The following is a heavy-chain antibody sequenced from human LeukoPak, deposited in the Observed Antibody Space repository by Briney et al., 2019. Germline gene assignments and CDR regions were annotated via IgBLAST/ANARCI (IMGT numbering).Heavy chain of an antibody. CDR2: IIPIFGTA. Sequence: SVKVSCKASGGTFSSYAISWVRQAPGQGLEWMGGIIPIFGTANYAQKFQGRVTITTDESTSTAYMELSSLRSEDTAVYHCASRSYDSSGSNDYWGQGTLVTVSS. V-gene: IGHV1-69*05. CDR3: ASRSYDSSGSNDY. CDR1: GGTFSSYA. D-gene: IGHD3-22*01. J-gene: IGHJ4*02.